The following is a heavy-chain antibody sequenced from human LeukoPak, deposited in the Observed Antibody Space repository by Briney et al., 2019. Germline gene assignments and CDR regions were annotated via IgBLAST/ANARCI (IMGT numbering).Heavy chain of an antibody. J-gene: IGHJ4*02. CDR3: AKRGPNYYDSSGYQYYFDY. CDR1: GFTFSSYA. D-gene: IGHD3-22*01. CDR2: ISGSGGST. V-gene: IGHV3-23*01. Sequence: GSLRLSCAASGFTFSSYAMSWVRQAPGKGLEWVSAISGSGGSTYYADSVKGRFTISRDNSKNTLYLQMNSLRAEDTAVYYCAKRGPNYYDSSGYQYYFDYWGQGTLVTVSS.